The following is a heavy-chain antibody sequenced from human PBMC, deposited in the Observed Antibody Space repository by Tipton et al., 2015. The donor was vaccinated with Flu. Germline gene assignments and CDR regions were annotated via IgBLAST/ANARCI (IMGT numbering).Heavy chain of an antibody. D-gene: IGHD6-13*01. Sequence: SLRLSCAASGFTFSSYSMNWVRQAPGKGLEWVSSISSSSSYIYYADSVKGRFTISRDNAENSLYLQMNSLRAEDTAVYYCARDKAAAGTFDYWGQGTLVTVSS. CDR2: ISSSSSYI. J-gene: IGHJ4*02. CDR3: ARDKAAAGTFDY. CDR1: GFTFSSYS. V-gene: IGHV3-21*01.